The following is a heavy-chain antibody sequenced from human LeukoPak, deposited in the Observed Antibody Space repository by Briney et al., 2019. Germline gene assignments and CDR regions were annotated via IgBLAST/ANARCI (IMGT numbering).Heavy chain of an antibody. Sequence: PSETLSLTCTVSGGSISSSSYYWGWIRQPPGKGLEWIGNIYYTGSTYYNPSLKSRVTISVDTSKNQFSLKLSSVTAADTAVYYCAKVVGTGTTPTDYWGQGTLVTVSS. V-gene: IGHV4-39*01. CDR2: IYYTGST. D-gene: IGHD1-1*01. CDR1: GGSISSSSYY. J-gene: IGHJ4*02. CDR3: AKVVGTGTTPTDY.